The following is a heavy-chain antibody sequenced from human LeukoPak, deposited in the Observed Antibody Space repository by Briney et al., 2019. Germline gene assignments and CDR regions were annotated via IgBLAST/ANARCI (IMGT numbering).Heavy chain of an antibody. J-gene: IGHJ1*01. CDR3: ARGSSSWGHLKYFQH. Sequence: PSETLSLTCTVSGGSISSGGYYWSWIRQHPGKGLEWIGFIYYSGTTNYNPSLKSRVTISVDTSKNQFSLKLSSVTAADTAVYYCARGSSSWGHLKYFQHWGQGTLVTVSS. D-gene: IGHD6-13*01. V-gene: IGHV4-31*03. CDR2: IYYSGTT. CDR1: GGSISSGGYY.